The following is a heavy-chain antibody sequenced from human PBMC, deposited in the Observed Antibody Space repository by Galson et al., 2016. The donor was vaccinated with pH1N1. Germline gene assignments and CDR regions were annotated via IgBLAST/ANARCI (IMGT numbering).Heavy chain of an antibody. J-gene: IGHJ4*02. CDR1: GYTFTGYY. D-gene: IGHD2-8*01. Sequence: SVKVSCKASGYTFTGYYIHWVRQAPGQGLEWMGWIKPNSGDTKYAQKFQGRVTMTRDTSISTAYMELSSLRSDDTAIYYCERGRYCNNRDCFMGIDSWGQGTLVTVSS. V-gene: IGHV1-2*02. CDR3: ERGRYCNNRDCFMGIDS. CDR2: IKPNSGDT.